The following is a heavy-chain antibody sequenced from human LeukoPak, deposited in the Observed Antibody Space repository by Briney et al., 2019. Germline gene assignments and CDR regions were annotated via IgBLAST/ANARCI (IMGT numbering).Heavy chain of an antibody. D-gene: IGHD1-26*01. J-gene: IGHJ4*02. V-gene: IGHV3-30*01. CDR1: GFTFSSYA. CDR3: ARGISELLQGGVDY. CDR2: ISYDGSNK. Sequence: PGGSLRLSCAASGFTFSSYAMRWVRQAPGKGLEWVAVISYDGSNKYYADSVKGRFTISRDNSKNTLYLQMNSLRAEDTAVYYCARGISELLQGGVDYWGQGILVTVSS.